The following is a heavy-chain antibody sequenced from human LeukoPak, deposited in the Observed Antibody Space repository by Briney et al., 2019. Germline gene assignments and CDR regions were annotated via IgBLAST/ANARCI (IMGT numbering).Heavy chain of an antibody. CDR1: GFTFSSYE. CDR2: IKQDGSEK. J-gene: IGHJ4*02. CDR3: ARVGGAYYGSGSYYSGY. V-gene: IGHV3-7*01. D-gene: IGHD3-10*01. Sequence: GGSLRLSCAASGFTFSSYEMNWVRQAPGKGLEWVANIKQDGSEKYYVDSVRGRFTISRDNAKNSLYLQMNSLRAEDTAVYYCARVGGAYYGSGSYYSGYWGQGTLVTVSS.